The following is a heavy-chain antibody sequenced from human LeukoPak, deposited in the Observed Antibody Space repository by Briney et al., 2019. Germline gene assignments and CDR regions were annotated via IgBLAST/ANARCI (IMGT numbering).Heavy chain of an antibody. Sequence: GGSLRLSCAASGFTFSSYEMNWVRQAPGKGLEWVSYISSSGSTIYYADSVKGRFIISRDNAKNSLYLQMNSLRAEDTAVYYCARDLLVGAHLDYWGQGTLVTVSS. CDR1: GFTFSSYE. D-gene: IGHD1-26*01. V-gene: IGHV3-48*03. CDR3: ARDLLVGAHLDY. J-gene: IGHJ4*02. CDR2: ISSSGSTI.